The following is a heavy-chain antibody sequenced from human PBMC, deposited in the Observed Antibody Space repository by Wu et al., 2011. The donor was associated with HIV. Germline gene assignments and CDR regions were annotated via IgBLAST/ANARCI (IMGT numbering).Heavy chain of an antibody. CDR3: ARSHDSSGYLAY. D-gene: IGHD3-22*01. CDR1: GYSFTRYG. V-gene: IGHV1-18*01. Sequence: QVQLVQSGAEVKKPGASVKVSCKTSGYSFTRYGISWVRQAPGQGLEWLGWISPLNGNTNYAQKFQDRVTMTADTSTTTAYMELRGQRSDDTAVYYCARSHDSSGYLAYWGQGTLVTVSS. CDR2: ISPLNGNT. J-gene: IGHJ4*02.